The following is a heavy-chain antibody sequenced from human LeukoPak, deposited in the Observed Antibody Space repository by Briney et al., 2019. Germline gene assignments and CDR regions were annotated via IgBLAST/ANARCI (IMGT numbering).Heavy chain of an antibody. CDR2: ISGSGGST. D-gene: IGHD3-3*01. CDR3: SKDSAQRFLEWLSFDY. V-gene: IGHV3-23*01. CDR1: RFTFSSYV. Sequence: PGGSLRLSCGASRFTFSSYVMSWVRQAPGKGLEWVSAISGSGGSTYYADSVKGRFTISRDNSKNTLYLQMNSLRAEDTAVYYFSKDSAQRFLEWLSFDYWGQGTLVTVSS. J-gene: IGHJ4*02.